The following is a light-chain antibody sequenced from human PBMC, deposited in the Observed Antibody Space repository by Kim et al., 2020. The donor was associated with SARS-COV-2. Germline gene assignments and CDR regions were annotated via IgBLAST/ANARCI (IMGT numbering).Light chain of an antibody. V-gene: IGKV1-27*01. Sequence: GDRVTSTCQASEGIANSIAWYKQKPGKVPQVLIYAAAAFQSGVPSRFSGSGSGTEFTLTIGSLQTEYVATYFCQKYNSAPWTFGPRTKVDIK. J-gene: IGKJ1*01. CDR1: EGIANS. CDR2: AAA. CDR3: QKYNSAPWT.